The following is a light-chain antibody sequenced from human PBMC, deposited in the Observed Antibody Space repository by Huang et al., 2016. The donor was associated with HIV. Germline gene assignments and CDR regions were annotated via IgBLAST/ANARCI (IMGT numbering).Light chain of an antibody. J-gene: IGKJ1*01. CDR1: KIVTGP. CDR2: GAS. V-gene: IGKV3-15*01. Sequence: EIVLTQSPGTLSLSPGERATLSCTASKIVTGPLAWYQQRPGQPPRLLIYGASTRATYVPARFSGSGSGTDFTLTISSVRAEDSALYYCQQYNAWPSTWTFGQGTKMEIK. CDR3: QQYNAWPSTWT.